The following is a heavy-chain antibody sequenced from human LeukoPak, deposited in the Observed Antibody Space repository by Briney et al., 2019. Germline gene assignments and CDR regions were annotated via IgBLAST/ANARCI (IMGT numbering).Heavy chain of an antibody. CDR3: EGSGSYRYYYYMDV. CDR1: GGSISISRYC. J-gene: IGHJ6*03. CDR2: MYYGGST. V-gene: IGHV4-39*01. Sequence: KASETLSLTCTVYGGSISISRYCSGWIRQPPWKGPEWFGSMYYGGSTYYNPSLKSRVTISVDTSKNQFSLKLSSVTAADTAVYYCEGSGSYRYYYYMDVWGKGTTVTVSS. D-gene: IGHD3-10*01.